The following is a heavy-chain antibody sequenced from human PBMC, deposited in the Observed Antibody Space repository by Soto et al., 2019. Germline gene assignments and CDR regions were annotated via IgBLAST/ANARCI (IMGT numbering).Heavy chain of an antibody. V-gene: IGHV3-9*02. D-gene: IGHD4-17*01. CDR1: GFTADDYA. CDR3: AKDMKWGGMTTIHYFDS. CDR2: ISSNSDTI. Sequence: EVQLVESGGGLVQPGRSLRLSWVASGFTADDYALHWVRQAQGKGREWVSGISSNSDTIHYADSVKGRFTISRDNAKNSLFLQMNSLRPEDTAVYYCAKDMKWGGMTTIHYFDSWGQGTLVTVSS. J-gene: IGHJ4*02.